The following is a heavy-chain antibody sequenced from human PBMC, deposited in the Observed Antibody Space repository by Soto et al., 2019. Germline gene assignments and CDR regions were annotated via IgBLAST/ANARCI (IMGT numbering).Heavy chain of an antibody. CDR1: VYTFTDLS. CDR3: AASILRVWVLPHFDY. D-gene: IGHD3-10*01. CDR2: FDPEKGKR. V-gene: IGHV1-24*01. J-gene: IGHJ4*02. Sequence: QVPLVQSGAEVKKPGASVKVSCKVSVYTFTDLSMHWVRQAPGEGLEWMGGFDPEKGKRIYAQNFQGRVTMTEDTSTGTAYMELSSLRSDDTAVYYCAASILRVWVLPHFDYWGQGTLVSGSS.